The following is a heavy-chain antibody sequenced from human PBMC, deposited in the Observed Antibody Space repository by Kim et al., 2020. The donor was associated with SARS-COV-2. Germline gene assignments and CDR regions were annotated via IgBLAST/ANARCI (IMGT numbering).Heavy chain of an antibody. V-gene: IGHV3-23*01. J-gene: IGHJ4*02. Sequence: AHSVKGRFTISRDNAKNTLYLQMNSLRAEDTAVYYCAKDAIQSPEHELFDYWGQGTLVTVSS. CDR3: AKDAIQSPEHELFDY. D-gene: IGHD1-7*01.